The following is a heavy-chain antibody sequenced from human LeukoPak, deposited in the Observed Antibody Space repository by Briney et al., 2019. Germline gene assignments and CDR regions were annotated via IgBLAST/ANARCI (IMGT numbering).Heavy chain of an antibody. CDR2: IYYSGST. CDR3: ALTPSYYDFWSGGLGWFDP. V-gene: IGHV4-61*01. CDR1: GGSISSGSYY. Sequence: SETLSLTCTVSGGSISSGSYYWGWIRQSPGKGLEWIGYIYYSGSTNYNPSLKSRVTISVDTSKNQFSLKLSSVTAADTAVYYCALTPSYYDFWSGGLGWFDPWGQGTLVTVSS. J-gene: IGHJ5*02. D-gene: IGHD3-3*01.